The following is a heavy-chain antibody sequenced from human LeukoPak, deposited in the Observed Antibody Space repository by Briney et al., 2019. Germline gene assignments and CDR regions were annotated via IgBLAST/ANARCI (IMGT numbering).Heavy chain of an antibody. CDR1: GFTLSSYG. Sequence: PGGSLRLSCAASGFTLSSYGMHWVRQAPGKGLEWVAVISYDGSNKYYADSVKGRFTISRDNSKNTLYLQMNSLRAEDTAVYYCARGEGVDIVVVPAAWNDLYLDYWGQGTLVTVSS. CDR2: ISYDGSNK. J-gene: IGHJ4*02. D-gene: IGHD2-2*01. CDR3: ARGEGVDIVVVPAAWNDLYLDY. V-gene: IGHV3-30*19.